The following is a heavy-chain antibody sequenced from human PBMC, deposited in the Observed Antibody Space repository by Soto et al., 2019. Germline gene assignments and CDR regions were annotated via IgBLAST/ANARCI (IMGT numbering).Heavy chain of an antibody. D-gene: IGHD3-3*01. V-gene: IGHV1-69*05. CDR2: IIRIFGRT. CDR1: GGTFSNYA. Sequence: SVKVSCKAYGGTFSNYAVRWVRQAPGQGLEWMGGIIRIFGRTNYAQKFQGRVTITTDKFTSTAYMELSSLRSEDTAVYYCARENDFWSGPNGLDVWGQGTTVTVS. CDR3: ARENDFWSGPNGLDV. J-gene: IGHJ6*02.